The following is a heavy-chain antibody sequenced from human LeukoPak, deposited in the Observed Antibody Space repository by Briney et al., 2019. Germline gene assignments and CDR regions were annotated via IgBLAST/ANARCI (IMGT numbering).Heavy chain of an antibody. CDR3: ARSARSSGRYSAFDY. Sequence: GGSLRLSCAASGFTFSSYSMNWVRQAPGKGLEWVSYISSSSSTIYYADSVKGRFTISRDNAKNSLYLQMNSLRAEDTAVYYCARSARSSGRYSAFDYWGQGTQVTVSS. V-gene: IGHV3-48*04. J-gene: IGHJ4*02. CDR1: GFTFSSYS. CDR2: ISSSSSTI. D-gene: IGHD1-26*01.